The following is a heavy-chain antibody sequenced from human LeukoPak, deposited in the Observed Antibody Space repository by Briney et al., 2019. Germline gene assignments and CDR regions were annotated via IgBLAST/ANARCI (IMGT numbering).Heavy chain of an antibody. Sequence: ASVKVSCKASGYTFTGYYMHWVRQAPGQGLEWMGWINPNSGGTNYAQKFQGRVTMTRDTSISTAYMGLSRLRSDDTAVYYCAGPVFRGGGYSSYYSVWTSGAKGPRSPSP. D-gene: IGHD2-15*01. J-gene: IGHJ6*02. V-gene: IGHV1-2*02. CDR2: INPNSGGT. CDR1: GYTFTGYY. CDR3: AGPVFRGGGYSSYYSVWTS.